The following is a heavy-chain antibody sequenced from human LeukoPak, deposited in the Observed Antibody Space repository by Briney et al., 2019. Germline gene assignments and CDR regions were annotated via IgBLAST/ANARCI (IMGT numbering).Heavy chain of an antibody. CDR2: ISGFNGIT. V-gene: IGHV1-18*01. CDR3: ARGGERKSVINLDY. J-gene: IGHJ4*02. CDR1: GYILKNYG. D-gene: IGHD2-21*01. Sequence: ASVKVSCKASGYILKNYGISWVRQAPGQGLQWMGWISGFNGITDYAPKFKGRVTMTTDTSTGTAYLDLRSLRSDDSAVYFCARGGERKSVINLDYWGQGTLVTVSS.